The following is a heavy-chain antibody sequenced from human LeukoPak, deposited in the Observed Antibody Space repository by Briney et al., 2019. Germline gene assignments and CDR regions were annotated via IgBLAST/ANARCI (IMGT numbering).Heavy chain of an antibody. V-gene: IGHV4-38-2*02. CDR2: IYHSGST. J-gene: IGHJ6*03. CDR3: ARGGSSWWGDYYYYYYMDV. CDR1: GYSISSGYY. Sequence: PSETLSLTCTVSGYSISSGYYWGWIRQPPGKGLEWIGSIYHSGSTYYNPSLKSRVTISVDTSKNQFSLKLSSVTAADTAVYYCARGGSSWWGDYYYYYYMDVWGKGTTVTVSS. D-gene: IGHD6-13*01.